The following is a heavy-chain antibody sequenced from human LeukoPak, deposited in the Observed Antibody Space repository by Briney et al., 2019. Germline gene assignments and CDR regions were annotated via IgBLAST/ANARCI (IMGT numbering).Heavy chain of an antibody. Sequence: TTSETLSLTCTVSGGSISSYYWSWIRQPAGKGLEWIGRIYTSGSTNYNPSLKSRVTMSVDRSKKQFSLKLSSVTAADTAVFYCARVGRYGDGYYFDYWGQGTLVTVSS. CDR3: ARVGRYGDGYYFDY. CDR1: GGSISSYY. CDR2: IYTSGST. J-gene: IGHJ4*02. V-gene: IGHV4-4*07. D-gene: IGHD4-17*01.